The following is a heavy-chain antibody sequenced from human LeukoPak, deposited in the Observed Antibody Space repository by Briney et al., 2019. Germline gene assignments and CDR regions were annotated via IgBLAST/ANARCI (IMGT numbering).Heavy chain of an antibody. CDR3: ARGIAVTGTLFDY. Sequence: ASVKVPCKASGYTFTGYYMRWVRQAPGQGLEWMGWINPNSGGTKYAQRFQGRVTMTRDTSISTAYMELSSLRSDDSAVYFCARGIAVTGTLFDYWGQGTLVTVSS. V-gene: IGHV1-2*02. CDR2: INPNSGGT. CDR1: GYTFTGYY. J-gene: IGHJ4*02. D-gene: IGHD6-19*01.